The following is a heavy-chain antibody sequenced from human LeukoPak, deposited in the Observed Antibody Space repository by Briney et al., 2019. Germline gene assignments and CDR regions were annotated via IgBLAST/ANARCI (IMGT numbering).Heavy chain of an antibody. CDR3: ARVNSGSYYEGYFDY. CDR2: IRSAVDTT. CDR1: GFTFSNYG. Sequence: GGSLRLSCAASGFTFSNYGVSWVRQAPGKGLEWVSGIRSAVDTTHYADSVKGRFTISRDNSKNTLYLQMNSLRAEDTAVYYCARVNSGSYYEGYFDYWGQGTLVTVSS. D-gene: IGHD1-26*01. J-gene: IGHJ4*02. V-gene: IGHV3-23*01.